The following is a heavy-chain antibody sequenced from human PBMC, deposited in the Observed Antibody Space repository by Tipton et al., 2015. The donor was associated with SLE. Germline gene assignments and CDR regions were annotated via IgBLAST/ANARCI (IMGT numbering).Heavy chain of an antibody. CDR1: GFTFSSYS. Sequence: SLRLSCAASGFTFSSYSMNWVRQAPGKGLEWVSSISSSSSYIYYADSVKGRFTISRDNAKNSLYLQTNSLRAEDTAVYYCARREYYGSGSYPGWGQGTLVTVSS. J-gene: IGHJ4*02. V-gene: IGHV3-21*01. CDR2: ISSSSSYI. CDR3: ARREYYGSGSYPG. D-gene: IGHD3-10*01.